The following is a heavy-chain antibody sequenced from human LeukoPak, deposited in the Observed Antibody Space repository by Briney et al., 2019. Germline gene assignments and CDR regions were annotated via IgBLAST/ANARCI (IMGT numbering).Heavy chain of an antibody. CDR3: AKDKDGAFDI. Sequence: PGRSLRLSCAASGFTFSSYGMHWVRQAPGKGLEWVAVIWYDGSNKYYADSVKGRFTISRDNSKNTLYLQMNSLRAEDTAVYYCAKDKDGAFDIWGQGTMVTVSS. J-gene: IGHJ3*02. CDR2: IWYDGSNK. V-gene: IGHV3-33*06. CDR1: GFTFSSYG. D-gene: IGHD2-15*01.